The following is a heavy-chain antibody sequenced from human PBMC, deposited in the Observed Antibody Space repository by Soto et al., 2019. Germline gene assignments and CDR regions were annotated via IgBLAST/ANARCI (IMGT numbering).Heavy chain of an antibody. CDR2: IYYSGST. V-gene: IGHV4-30-4*01. Sequence: SETLSLTCTVSGGSIISGDYYWSWIRQPPGKGLEWIGYIYYSGSTYYNPSLKSRVTISVDTSKNQFSLKLSSVTAADTAVYYCARAYTSGWSDNWFDPWGQGTLVTVSS. CDR1: GGSIISGDYY. J-gene: IGHJ5*02. CDR3: ARAYTSGWSDNWFDP. D-gene: IGHD6-19*01.